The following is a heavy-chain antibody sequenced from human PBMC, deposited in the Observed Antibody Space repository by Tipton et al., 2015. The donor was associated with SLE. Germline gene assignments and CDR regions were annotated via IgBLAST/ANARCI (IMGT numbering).Heavy chain of an antibody. J-gene: IGHJ1*01. CDR1: GYTFTNYD. CDR3: ARGVRGDHEYFRH. CDR2: MSPHNEDA. V-gene: IGHV1-8*01. Sequence: QLVQSGAEVKKPGASVKVSCKASGYTFTNYDINWVRQATGQGLEWMGWMSPHNEDAGCAQRFQGRVTMTRNTSISTAYMELNSLRSDDTAIYYCARGVRGDHEYFRHWGQGTLVTVSS. D-gene: IGHD3-10*01.